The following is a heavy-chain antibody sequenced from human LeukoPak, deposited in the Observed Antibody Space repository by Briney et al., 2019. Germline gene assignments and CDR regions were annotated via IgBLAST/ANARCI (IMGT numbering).Heavy chain of an antibody. D-gene: IGHD3-10*01. Sequence: GGSLRLSCAASGFTFDDYGMSWVRQAPGKGLEWVSAISGSGGSTYYADSVKGRFTISRDNSKNTLYLQMNSLRAEDTAVYYCAKDRPITMVRGVTDSFDYWGQGTLVTVSS. J-gene: IGHJ4*02. CDR3: AKDRPITMVRGVTDSFDY. CDR2: ISGSGGST. V-gene: IGHV3-23*01. CDR1: GFTFDDYG.